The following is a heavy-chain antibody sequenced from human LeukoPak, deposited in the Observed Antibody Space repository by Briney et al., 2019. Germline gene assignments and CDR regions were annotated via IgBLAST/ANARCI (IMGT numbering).Heavy chain of an antibody. V-gene: IGHV3-53*05. CDR2: IYSGGST. CDR1: GFTVSSNY. CDR3: ARGGIVVVPAAMD. Sequence: GGSLRLSCAASGFTVSSNYMSWVRQAPGKGLEWVSVIYSGGSTYYADSVKGRFTISRDNSKNTLYLQMNSLRAEDTAVYYCARGGIVVVPAAMDWGQGTLVTVSS. J-gene: IGHJ4*02. D-gene: IGHD2-2*01.